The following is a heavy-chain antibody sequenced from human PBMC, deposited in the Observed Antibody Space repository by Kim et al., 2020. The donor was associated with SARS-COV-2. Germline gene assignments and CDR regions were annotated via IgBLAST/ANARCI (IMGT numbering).Heavy chain of an antibody. V-gene: IGHV3-53*01. CDR2: IHGDGTT. CDR1: EFSVTSNY. J-gene: IGHJ3*02. CDR3: AKERDAFDM. Sequence: GGSLRLSCVASEFSVTSNYMSWVRQAPGKGLEWVSVIHGDGTTYYADSVKGRFTISRDNSKNTLYLQMNSLRAEDTALYYCAKERDAFDMWGQGTMVTVSS.